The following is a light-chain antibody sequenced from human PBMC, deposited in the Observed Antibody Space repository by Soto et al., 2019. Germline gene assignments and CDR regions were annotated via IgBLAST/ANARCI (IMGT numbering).Light chain of an antibody. V-gene: IGKV3-15*01. J-gene: IGKJ4*01. Sequence: EIVMTQSPATLSVSPGERATLSCRASQSVSSNLAWYQQKPGQAPRLLIFDVSNRATGIPARFSGSGSGTEFTLTISSLQSEDFAVYYCQQCNTWPLTFGGGTKVEIK. CDR1: QSVSSN. CDR2: DVS. CDR3: QQCNTWPLT.